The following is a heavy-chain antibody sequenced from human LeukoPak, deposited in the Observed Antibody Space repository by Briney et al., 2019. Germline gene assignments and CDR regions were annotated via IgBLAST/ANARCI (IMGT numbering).Heavy chain of an antibody. J-gene: IGHJ3*02. CDR3: ASPYYDILTGYSIGAFDI. V-gene: IGHV5-51*01. CDR2: IYPGDSDT. Sequence: PGESLKISCKGSGYSFTNYWIGWVRQMPGKGLEWMGIIYPGDSDTRYSPSVQGQVTISADKSISTAYLQWSSLKASDTAMYYCASPYYDILTGYSIGAFDIWGQGTMVTVSS. D-gene: IGHD3-9*01. CDR1: GYSFTNYW.